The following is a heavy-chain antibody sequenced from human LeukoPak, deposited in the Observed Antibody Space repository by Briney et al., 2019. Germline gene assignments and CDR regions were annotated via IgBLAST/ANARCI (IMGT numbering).Heavy chain of an antibody. CDR3: AKDMIVVVIPLGWFDY. D-gene: IGHD3-22*01. CDR2: ISGDGGST. V-gene: IGHV3-43*02. J-gene: IGHJ4*02. Sequence: QSGGSLRLSCAASGFTFDDYAMHWVRQAPGKGLEWVSLISGDGGSTYYADSVKGRFTISRDNSKNTLYLQMNSLRAEDTAVYYCAKDMIVVVIPLGWFDYWGQGTLVTVSS. CDR1: GFTFDDYA.